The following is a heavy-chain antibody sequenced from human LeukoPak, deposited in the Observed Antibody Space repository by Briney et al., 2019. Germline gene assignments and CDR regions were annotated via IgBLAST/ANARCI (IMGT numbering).Heavy chain of an antibody. CDR1: GFPLSDYW. J-gene: IGHJ4*02. CDR3: AREAGYSYGSQFDY. Sequence: GGSLRLSCAASGFPLSDYWMSWVRQAPGKGLEWVANIKQDGGEIYYVDSVKSRFTISRDNAKNSLYLQMNSLRAEDTAVYYCAREAGYSYGSQFDYWGQGTLVTVSS. V-gene: IGHV3-7*01. CDR2: IKQDGGEI. D-gene: IGHD5-18*01.